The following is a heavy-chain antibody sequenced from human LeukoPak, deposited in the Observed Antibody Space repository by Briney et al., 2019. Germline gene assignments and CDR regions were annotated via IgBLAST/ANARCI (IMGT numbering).Heavy chain of an antibody. CDR3: ARDPVYSNYVVEDY. Sequence: SETLSLTCTVSGGSISSSSYYWGWIRQPPGKGLEWIGSIYYSGSTYYNPSLKSRVTISVDTSKNQFSLKLSSVTAADTAVYYCARDPVYSNYVVEDYWGQGTLVTVSS. CDR2: IYYSGST. D-gene: IGHD4-11*01. CDR1: GGSISSSSYY. V-gene: IGHV4-39*07. J-gene: IGHJ4*02.